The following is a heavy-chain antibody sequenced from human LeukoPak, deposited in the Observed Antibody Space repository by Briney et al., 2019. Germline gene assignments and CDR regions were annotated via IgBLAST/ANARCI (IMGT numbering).Heavy chain of an antibody. D-gene: IGHD3-10*01. Sequence: SETLSLTCTVSGGSISSYYWSWIRQPPGKGLEWIGYIYYGGSTTYNPSLKSRVTISVDTSKNQFSLKLSSVTAADTAVYYCARPTYFGSGSYWFDPWGQGTLVTVSS. CDR3: ARPTYFGSGSYWFDP. J-gene: IGHJ5*02. V-gene: IGHV4-59*08. CDR2: IYYGGST. CDR1: GGSISSYY.